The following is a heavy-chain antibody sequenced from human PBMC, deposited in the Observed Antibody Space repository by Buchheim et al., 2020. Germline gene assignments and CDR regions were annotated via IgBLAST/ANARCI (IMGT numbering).Heavy chain of an antibody. Sequence: QVQLVESGGGVVQPGRSLRLSCAASGFTFSSYAMHWVRQAPGKGLEWVAVISYDGSNKYYADSVKGRFTISRDNSKNTLYLQMNSLRAEDTAVYYCARAAPDSDYYDSSGYYSNYFDYWGQGTL. V-gene: IGHV3-30-3*01. CDR3: ARAAPDSDYYDSSGYYSNYFDY. CDR2: ISYDGSNK. CDR1: GFTFSSYA. D-gene: IGHD3-22*01. J-gene: IGHJ4*02.